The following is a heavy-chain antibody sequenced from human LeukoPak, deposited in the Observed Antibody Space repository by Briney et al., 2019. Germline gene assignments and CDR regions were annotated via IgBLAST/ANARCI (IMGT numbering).Heavy chain of an antibody. CDR3: AKDVRARRRPGTFDY. CDR1: GFTFSSYA. V-gene: IGHV3-23*01. D-gene: IGHD1-14*01. Sequence: GGSLRLSCAASGFTFSSYAMSWVRQAPGKGLEWVSAISGSDGRTFYADSVKGRSTISRDNSKNTVSLQMNSLRAEDTAVYYCAKDVRARRRPGTFDYWGQGTLVTVSS. CDR2: ISGSDGRT. J-gene: IGHJ4*02.